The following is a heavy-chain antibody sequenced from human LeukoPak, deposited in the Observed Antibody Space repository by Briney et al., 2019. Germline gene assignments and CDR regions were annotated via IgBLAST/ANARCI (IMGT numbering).Heavy chain of an antibody. V-gene: IGHV4-34*01. D-gene: IGHD3-10*01. CDR3: ARGASMVRGVSIY. CDR2: INHSGST. CDR1: GGSFSGYY. J-gene: IGHJ4*02. Sequence: SETLSLTCAVYGGSFSGYYWSWIRQPPGMGLEWIGEINHSGSTNYNPSLKSRVTISVDTSKNQFSLKLSSVTAADTAVYYCARGASMVRGVSIYWGQGTLVTVSS.